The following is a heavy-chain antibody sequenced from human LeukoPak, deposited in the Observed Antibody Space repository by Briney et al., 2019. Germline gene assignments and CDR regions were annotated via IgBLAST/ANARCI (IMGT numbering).Heavy chain of an antibody. CDR2: IRYDGSKK. J-gene: IGHJ5*02. CDR3: AKDIPTYYYDRSGYPWFDP. V-gene: IGHV3-30*02. CDR1: GFTFSSYW. D-gene: IGHD3-22*01. Sequence: GGSLRLSCAASGFTFSSYWMHWVRQAPGKGLEWVTFIRYDGSKKYYADSVKGRFTISRDNSKNTLYLQMNSLRAEDTAVYYCAKDIPTYYYDRSGYPWFDPWGQGTLVTVSS.